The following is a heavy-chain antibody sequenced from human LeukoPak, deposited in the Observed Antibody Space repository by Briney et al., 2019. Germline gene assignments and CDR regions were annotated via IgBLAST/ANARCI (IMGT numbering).Heavy chain of an antibody. D-gene: IGHD3-9*01. CDR2: INSDGSST. CDR1: GFTFSSYW. CDR3: AGVYSDWLPHKYYFDY. J-gene: IGHJ4*02. Sequence: PGGSLRLSCAASGFTFSSYWMHWVRQAPGKGLVWVSRINSDGSSTSYADSVKGRFTISRDNAKNTLYLQMNSLRAEDTAVYYCAGVYSDWLPHKYYFDYWGQGTLVTVSS. V-gene: IGHV3-74*01.